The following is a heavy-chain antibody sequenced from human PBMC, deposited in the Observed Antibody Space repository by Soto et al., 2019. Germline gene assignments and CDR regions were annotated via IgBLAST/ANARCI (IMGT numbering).Heavy chain of an antibody. Sequence: SETLSLTCTVSGGSISSSSYYWGWIRQPPGKGLERIGSIYYSGSTYYNPSLKSRVTISVDTSNNQFSLKLSSLTAADTAVYYCAREYYYDSSGYSPFDYWGQGTLVTVSS. CDR2: IYYSGST. V-gene: IGHV4-39*01. D-gene: IGHD3-22*01. CDR3: AREYYYDSSGYSPFDY. CDR1: GGSISSSSYY. J-gene: IGHJ4*02.